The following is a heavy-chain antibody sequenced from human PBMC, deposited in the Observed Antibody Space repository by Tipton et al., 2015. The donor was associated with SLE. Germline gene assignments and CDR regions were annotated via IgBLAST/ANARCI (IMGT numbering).Heavy chain of an antibody. CDR1: GGSVSSGSYY. D-gene: IGHD3-10*01. J-gene: IGHJ4*02. Sequence: TLSLTCTVSGGSVSSGSYYWSWIRQPPGKGLEWIGYIYHRGGTNHSPSLRSRLTTSVDTSKNQFSLRLSSVTAADTAVYYCARTSGSYMDYWGQGTLVTVSS. CDR2: IYHRGGT. V-gene: IGHV4-61*01. CDR3: ARTSGSYMDY.